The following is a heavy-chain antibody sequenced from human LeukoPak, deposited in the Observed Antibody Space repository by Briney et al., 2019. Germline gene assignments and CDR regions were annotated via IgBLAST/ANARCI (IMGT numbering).Heavy chain of an antibody. CDR3: ARGQLSVDY. J-gene: IGHJ4*02. D-gene: IGHD5-18*01. V-gene: IGHV4-34*01. Sequence: SETLSLTCAAYGGSFSGYYWSWIRQPPGKGLEWIGEINHSGSTNYNPSLKSRVTISVDTSKNQFSLKVSSVTAADTAVYYCARGQLSVDYWGQGTLVTVSS. CDR2: INHSGST. CDR1: GGSFSGYY.